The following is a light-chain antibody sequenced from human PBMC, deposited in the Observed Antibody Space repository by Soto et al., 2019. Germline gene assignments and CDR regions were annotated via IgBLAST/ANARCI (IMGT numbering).Light chain of an antibody. CDR3: ATSDASLDGMV. V-gene: IGLV1-44*01. J-gene: IGLJ2*01. Sequence: QSVLSQPPSASGTPGQRVTISCSGSSSNIGSNTVNWYHQLPGTAPKLLIYRNNQRPSGVPDRVSGSKSGTSASLTISGLQSEDEADYYCATSDASLDGMVFGGGTKVTVL. CDR1: SSNIGSNT. CDR2: RNN.